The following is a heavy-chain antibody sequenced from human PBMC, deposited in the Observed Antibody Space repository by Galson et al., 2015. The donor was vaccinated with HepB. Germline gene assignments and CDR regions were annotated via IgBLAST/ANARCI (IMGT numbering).Heavy chain of an antibody. D-gene: IGHD3-10*01. V-gene: IGHV3-7*01. J-gene: IGHJ4*02. Sequence: SLRLSCAASGFTFRNSWMSWLRQAPGKGLEWVASVKQDGSEKYYVDSVRGRFTISRDNAKSSLSLQMNSLRAEDTAVYYCASLLGDRTIYNYWGQGALVTVSS. CDR2: VKQDGSEK. CDR1: GFTFRNSW. CDR3: ASLLGDRTIYNY.